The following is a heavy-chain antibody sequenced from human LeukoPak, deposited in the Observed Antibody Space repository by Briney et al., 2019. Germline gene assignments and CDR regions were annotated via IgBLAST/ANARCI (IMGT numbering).Heavy chain of an antibody. Sequence: GGSLRLSCAASGFTFSSYAMHWVRQAPGKGLEWVAVISYDGSNKYYADSVKGRFTISRDNSKNTLYLQMNSLRAEDTAVYYCARDPPDSGSYYFDYWGQGTLVTGSS. V-gene: IGHV3-30-3*01. CDR2: ISYDGSNK. D-gene: IGHD1-26*01. CDR1: GFTFSSYA. J-gene: IGHJ4*02. CDR3: ARDPPDSGSYYFDY.